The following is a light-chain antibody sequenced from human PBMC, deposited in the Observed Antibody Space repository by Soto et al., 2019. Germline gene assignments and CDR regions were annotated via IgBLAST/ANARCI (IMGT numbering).Light chain of an antibody. V-gene: IGKV3-11*01. Sequence: EIVLTQSPATLSLSPGERATLSCRASQSVNSYLAWYQQKPGQTPRLLIYGASNRVTGIPARFSGSGSGTDFTLTIGSLEPEDFAVYYCQHRSNWPLTFGGGTKVEIK. J-gene: IGKJ4*01. CDR1: QSVNSY. CDR2: GAS. CDR3: QHRSNWPLT.